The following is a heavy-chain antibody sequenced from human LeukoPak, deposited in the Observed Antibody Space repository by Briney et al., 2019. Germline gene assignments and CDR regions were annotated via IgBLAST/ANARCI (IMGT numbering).Heavy chain of an antibody. J-gene: IGHJ4*02. CDR2: FDPDDGET. CDR1: GYTLTELP. D-gene: IGHD1-26*01. V-gene: IGHV1-24*01. Sequence: ASVNVSCKVSGYTLTELPIHWVRQAPGKGLEGMGGFDPDDGETVHAQMFQGRVTMTEDTSSDTASMELSSLRSEDTAVYYCATGTSGSYYVGIVRPIDYWGQGTLVTVSS. CDR3: ATGTSGSYYVGIVRPIDY.